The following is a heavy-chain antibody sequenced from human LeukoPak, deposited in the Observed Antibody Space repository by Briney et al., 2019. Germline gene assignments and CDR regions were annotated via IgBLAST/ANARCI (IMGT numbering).Heavy chain of an antibody. D-gene: IGHD2-21*01. CDR1: GGSISSYY. CDR2: FYNSGST. Sequence: SETLSLTCTVSGGSISSYYWSWIRQSPGKGLEWIGYFYNSGSTNYNPSLRSRVTISVDTSKNQVSLKLSSVTAADTAVYYCARGIAADYWGQGTLVTVSS. J-gene: IGHJ4*02. CDR3: ARGIAADY. V-gene: IGHV4-59*01.